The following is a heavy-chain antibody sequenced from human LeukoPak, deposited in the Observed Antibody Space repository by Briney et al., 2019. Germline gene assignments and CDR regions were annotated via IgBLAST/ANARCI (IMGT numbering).Heavy chain of an antibody. V-gene: IGHV3-48*03. CDR2: IDSSGTTI. CDR3: ANLWYSSGWSDY. J-gene: IGHJ4*02. Sequence: GGSLRLSCAASGFTFSNYEMHWVRQAPGKGLGWVSYIDSSGTTIYYADSVKGRFTISRDNAKNSLYLQMNSLRAEDTAVYYCANLWYSSGWSDYWGQGTLVTVSS. D-gene: IGHD6-19*01. CDR1: GFTFSNYE.